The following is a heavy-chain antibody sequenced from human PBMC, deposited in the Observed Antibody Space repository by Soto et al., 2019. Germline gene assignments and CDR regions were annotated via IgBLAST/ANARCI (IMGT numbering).Heavy chain of an antibody. CDR2: IYSSGST. Sequence: QVQLQESGPGLVKPSQTLSLTCTVSGGSISRGDYYWSWIRQPPGKGLEWIGYIYSSGSTYYNPSLKSRVTISVDTSTNQFSTKLTSVTAADTAVYDCPRVGHINWFDPWGQGTLVTVSS. CDR3: PRVGHINWFDP. J-gene: IGHJ5*02. D-gene: IGHD2-21*01. CDR1: GGSISRGDYY. V-gene: IGHV4-30-4*01.